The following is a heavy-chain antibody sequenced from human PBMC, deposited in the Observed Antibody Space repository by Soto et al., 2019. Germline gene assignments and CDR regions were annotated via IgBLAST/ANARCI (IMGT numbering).Heavy chain of an antibody. CDR2: IIPIFGTA. J-gene: IGHJ6*02. CDR1: GGTFSSYA. D-gene: IGHD2-15*01. V-gene: IGHV1-69*12. CDR3: ASHLINCSGGSGRKGNHYYGRDV. Sequence: QVQLVQSGAEVKKPGSSVKVSCKASGGTFSSYAISWVRQAPGQGLEWMGGIIPIFGTANYAKKFQGRVTITADESTSTAYMQLSSLRSEDTAVYYCASHLINCSGGSGRKGNHYYGRDVWGQGTTVTVSS.